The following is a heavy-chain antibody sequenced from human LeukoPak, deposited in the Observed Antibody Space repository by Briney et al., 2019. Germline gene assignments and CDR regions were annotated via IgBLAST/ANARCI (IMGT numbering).Heavy chain of an antibody. Sequence: PSETLSLTCTVSGGSISTSSYYWGWVRQPPGKGLEWIGNIFYSGSTYYSPSLKSRVTISVDTSKNQFSLKLSSVTAADTAVYYCARGRQQGGDFDYWGQGTLVTVSS. J-gene: IGHJ4*02. CDR1: GGSISTSSYY. V-gene: IGHV4-39*07. CDR3: ARGRQQGGDFDY. CDR2: IFYSGST. D-gene: IGHD6-13*01.